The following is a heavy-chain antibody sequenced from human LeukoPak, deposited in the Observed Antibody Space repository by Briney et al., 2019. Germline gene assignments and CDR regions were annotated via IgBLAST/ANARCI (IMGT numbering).Heavy chain of an antibody. V-gene: IGHV4-39*07. CDR3: ARRSSIAARGGFDY. Sequence: SETLSLTCTVSGDSITSSSYYWGWIRQPPGKGLEWIGNIYYSGSTYYNPSLKSRVTISVDTSKNQFSLKLSSVTAADTAVYYCARRSSIAARGGFDYWGQGTLVTVSS. J-gene: IGHJ4*02. CDR2: IYYSGST. CDR1: GDSITSSSYY. D-gene: IGHD6-13*01.